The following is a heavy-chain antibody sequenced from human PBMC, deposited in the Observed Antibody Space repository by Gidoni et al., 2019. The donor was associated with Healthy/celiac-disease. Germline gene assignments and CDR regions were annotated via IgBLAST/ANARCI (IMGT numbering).Heavy chain of an antibody. Sequence: QVQLVQSGAEVKKPGSSVKVSCKASGGTFSRYALSWVRHAPGQGLEWMGGIIPIFGTANYAQKFQGRVTMTADESTSTAYMELSSLRSEDTAVYYWAREGGCSGGSCYATPGGNYGVAVFDYWGQGTLVTVSS. V-gene: IGHV1-69*01. D-gene: IGHD2-15*01. CDR3: AREGGCSGGSCYATPGGNYGVAVFDY. J-gene: IGHJ4*02. CDR2: IIPIFGTA. CDR1: GGTFSRYA.